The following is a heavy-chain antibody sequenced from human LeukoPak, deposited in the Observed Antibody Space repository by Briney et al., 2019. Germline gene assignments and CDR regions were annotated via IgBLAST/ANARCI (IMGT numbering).Heavy chain of an antibody. Sequence: GGSLRLSCAASGFTFDDYAMHWVRQAPGKGLEWVSGISWNSGSIGYADSVKGRFTISRDNAKNSLYLQMNSLRAEDTALYYCAKSSSGWYRAFDIWGQGTMVTASS. V-gene: IGHV3-9*01. CDR3: AKSSSGWYRAFDI. CDR1: GFTFDDYA. CDR2: ISWNSGSI. D-gene: IGHD6-19*01. J-gene: IGHJ3*02.